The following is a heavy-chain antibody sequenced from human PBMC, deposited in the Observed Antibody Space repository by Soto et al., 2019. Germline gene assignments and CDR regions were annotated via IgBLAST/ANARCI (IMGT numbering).Heavy chain of an antibody. J-gene: IGHJ6*02. CDR2: IIPILGTA. CDR3: ARETYYYDSSGYYRSGGMDV. Sequence: QVQLVQSGAEVKKPGSSVKVSCKASGGTFSSYAISWVRQAPGQGLEWMGGIIPILGTANYAQKFQGRVTITADESTSKAYMELSSLRFEDTAVYYCARETYYYDSSGYYRSGGMDVWGQGTTVTVSS. V-gene: IGHV1-69*01. CDR1: GGTFSSYA. D-gene: IGHD3-22*01.